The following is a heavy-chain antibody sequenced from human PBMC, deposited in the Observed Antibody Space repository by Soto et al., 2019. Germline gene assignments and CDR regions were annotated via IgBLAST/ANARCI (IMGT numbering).Heavy chain of an antibody. Sequence: QVQLVQSGAEVKRPGSSVKVSCKASGDTFTFYSINWVRQAPGLGLEWMGRINPILSMSNYAQRFQGRVTITADKSTSTAYLDLRSLRSEATAIYYCAFSYCSVYRAFDYWGQGALVTVSS. CDR2: INPILSMS. CDR3: AFSYCSVYRAFDY. D-gene: IGHD3-10*01. CDR1: GDTFTFYS. V-gene: IGHV1-69*02. J-gene: IGHJ4*02.